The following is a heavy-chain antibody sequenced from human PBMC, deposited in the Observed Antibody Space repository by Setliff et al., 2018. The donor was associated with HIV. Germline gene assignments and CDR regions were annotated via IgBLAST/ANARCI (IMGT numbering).Heavy chain of an antibody. D-gene: IGHD3-10*01. V-gene: IGHV6-1*01. CDR1: GDSVSSNTAA. J-gene: IGHJ4*02. CDR3: ARGLGRGSGTYYNPPGY. Sequence: SQTLSLTCAISGDSVSSNTAAWNWIRQSPSRGLERLGRTYYRSKWSNDYAVSVKSRITINPDTSKNQFSLQLNSVTPEDTAVYFCARGLGRGSGTYYNPPGYWGPGTLVTVSS. CDR2: TYYRSKWSN.